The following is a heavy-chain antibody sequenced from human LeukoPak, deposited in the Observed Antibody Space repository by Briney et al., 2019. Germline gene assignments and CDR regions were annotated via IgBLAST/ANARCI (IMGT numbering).Heavy chain of an antibody. CDR3: AELGITMIGGV. CDR1: GFTFSSYE. V-gene: IGHV3-48*03. CDR2: ISSSGSTI. Sequence: GGSLRLSCTASGFTFSSYEMNWVRQAPGKGPEWVSYISSSGSTIYYADSVKGRFTISRDNAKNSLYLQMNSLRAEDTAVYYCAELGITMIGGVWGKGTTVTISS. J-gene: IGHJ6*04. D-gene: IGHD3-10*02.